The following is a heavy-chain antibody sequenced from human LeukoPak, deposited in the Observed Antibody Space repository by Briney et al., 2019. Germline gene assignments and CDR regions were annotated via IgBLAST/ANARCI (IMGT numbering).Heavy chain of an antibody. CDR2: ISSSSSYI. CDR1: GFTFKNYA. D-gene: IGHD3-9*01. J-gene: IGHJ4*02. CDR3: ARDPRNFDWLPAEIDY. V-gene: IGHV3-21*01. Sequence: PGGSLRLSCVASGFTFKNYAMSWVRQAPGKGLEWVSSISSSSSYIYYADSVKGRFTISRDNAKNSLYLQMDSLRAEDTAVYYCARDPRNFDWLPAEIDYWGQGTLVTVSP.